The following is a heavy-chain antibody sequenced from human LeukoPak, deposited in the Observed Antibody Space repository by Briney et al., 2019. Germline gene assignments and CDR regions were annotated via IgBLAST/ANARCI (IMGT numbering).Heavy chain of an antibody. Sequence: GGSLRLSCAASGFTFSSYARSWVRQAPGKGLEWVSAISDGGGSTFYADSVKGRFTISRDNSKNTLYLQMNSLRAGDTAIYYCAKEYSSGWYVVDYWGQGTLVTVSS. CDR2: ISDGGGST. V-gene: IGHV3-23*01. D-gene: IGHD6-19*01. CDR3: AKEYSSGWYVVDY. J-gene: IGHJ4*02. CDR1: GFTFSSYA.